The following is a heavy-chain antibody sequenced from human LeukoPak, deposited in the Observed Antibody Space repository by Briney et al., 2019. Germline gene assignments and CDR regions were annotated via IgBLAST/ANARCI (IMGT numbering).Heavy chain of an antibody. CDR2: INPSGGST. CDR1: GYTFTSYY. V-gene: IGHV1-46*01. D-gene: IGHD3-10*01. Sequence: ASVKVSCKASGYTFTSYYMHWVRQAPGQGLEWMGIINPSGGSTSYAQKFQGRVTMTRDTSTSTVYMELSSLRSEDTAVYYCARDQGGTMVRGVIISDYWGQGTLVTVSS. J-gene: IGHJ4*02. CDR3: ARDQGGTMVRGVIISDY.